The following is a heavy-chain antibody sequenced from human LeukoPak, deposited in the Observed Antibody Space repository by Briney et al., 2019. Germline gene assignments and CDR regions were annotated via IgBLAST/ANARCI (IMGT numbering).Heavy chain of an antibody. J-gene: IGHJ4*02. D-gene: IGHD2-15*01. CDR1: GGSISSYY. V-gene: IGHV4-59*01. CDR2: IYYSGST. Sequence: SETLSLTCTGSGGSISSYYWSWIRQPPGKGLEWIGYIYYSGSTNYNPSLTSRVTISVDTSKNQFSLKLSSVTAADTAVYYCARDRVAYYWGQGTLVTVSS. CDR3: ARDRVAYY.